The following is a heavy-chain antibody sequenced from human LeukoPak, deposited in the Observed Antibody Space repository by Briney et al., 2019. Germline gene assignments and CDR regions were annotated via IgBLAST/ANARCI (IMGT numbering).Heavy chain of an antibody. CDR3: AGIAAAGPFDY. J-gene: IGHJ4*02. CDR1: GFTVSSNY. V-gene: IGHV3-53*04. CDR2: ISSDGTT. D-gene: IGHD6-13*01. Sequence: GGSLRLSCAASGFTVSSNYMSWVRQAPGKGLEWVSIISSDGTTYYADSVKGRFTISRHNSKNTLYLQMNSLRVEDTAVFYCAGIAAAGPFDYWGQGTLVTVSS.